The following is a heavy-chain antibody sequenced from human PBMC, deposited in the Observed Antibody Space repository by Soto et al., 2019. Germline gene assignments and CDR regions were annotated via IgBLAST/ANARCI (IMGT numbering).Heavy chain of an antibody. D-gene: IGHD6-19*01. V-gene: IGHV2-5*01. CDR2: IYWNDDK. J-gene: IGHJ4*02. CDR1: GFSLSTSGLG. CDR3: AHRPSGWYLFDY. Sequence: SGPYAGEPTQTLTLTCTFPGFSLSTSGLGVGWIRQPPGKALEWLALIYWNDDKRYSPSLKARLTITKDTSKNQVVLTMTNMDPVDTATYYCAHRPSGWYLFDYWGQGTLVTVSS.